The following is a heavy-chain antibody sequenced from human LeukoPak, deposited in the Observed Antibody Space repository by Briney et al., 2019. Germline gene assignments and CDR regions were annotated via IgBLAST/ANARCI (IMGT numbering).Heavy chain of an antibody. CDR1: GGSISSGGYY. V-gene: IGHV4-30-2*01. Sequence: KPSETLSLTCTVSGGSISSGGYYWGWIRQPPGKGLEWIGYIYHSGSTYYNPSLKSRVTISVDRSKNQFSLKLSSVTAADTAVYYCARNRLVDSWGARSYFAYWGQGTLVTVSS. CDR2: IYHSGST. CDR3: ARNRLVDSWGARSYFAY. D-gene: IGHD6-13*01. J-gene: IGHJ4*02.